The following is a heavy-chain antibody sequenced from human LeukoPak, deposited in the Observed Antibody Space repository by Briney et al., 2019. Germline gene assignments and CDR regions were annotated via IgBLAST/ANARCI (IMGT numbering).Heavy chain of an antibody. CDR2: IYYSGCT. J-gene: IGHJ5*02. Sequence: SETLSLTCTVSRCSISSYYWSWIRQPPGKGLEGMGYIYYSGCTNYNPSLKSRVTISVDTSKNQFSLKLSSVTAADTAVYYCARDGGRQQLVRGRRIDWFDPWGQGTLVTVSS. D-gene: IGHD6-13*01. V-gene: IGHV4-59*01. CDR1: RCSISSYY. CDR3: ARDGGRQQLVRGRRIDWFDP.